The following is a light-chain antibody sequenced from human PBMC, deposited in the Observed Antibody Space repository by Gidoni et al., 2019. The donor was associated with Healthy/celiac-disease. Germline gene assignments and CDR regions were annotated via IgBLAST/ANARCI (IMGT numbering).Light chain of an antibody. J-gene: IGLJ3*02. CDR2: EVS. V-gene: IGLV2-23*02. Sequence: QSALTQPASVAGSPGQSITSSCTGTSSYVRSYNLVSWYPQHPGKAPKLMIYEVSKRPSGVSNRFSGSKSGNTASLTISGLQADDEADYYCCSYAGSSTLVFGGGTKLTVL. CDR3: CSYAGSSTLV. CDR1: SSYVRSYNL.